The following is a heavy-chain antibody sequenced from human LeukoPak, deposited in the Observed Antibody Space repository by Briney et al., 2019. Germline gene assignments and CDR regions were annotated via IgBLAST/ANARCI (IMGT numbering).Heavy chain of an antibody. CDR3: VRDGTTAWFDP. V-gene: IGHV4-59*01. Sequence: PSETLSLTCAVYGGSFSGYYWSWIRQPPGKGLEWIGYIYYSGSTNYNPSLKSRVTISVDTSKNQFSLKLSSVTAADTAVYYCVRDGTTAWFDPWGQGTLVTVSS. CDR2: IYYSGST. CDR1: GGSFSGYY. J-gene: IGHJ5*02. D-gene: IGHD4-17*01.